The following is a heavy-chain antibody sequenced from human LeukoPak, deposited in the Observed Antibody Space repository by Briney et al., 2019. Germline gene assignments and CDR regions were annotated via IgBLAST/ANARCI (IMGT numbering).Heavy chain of an antibody. V-gene: IGHV4-59*08. CDR1: GGSVSSYY. J-gene: IGHJ3*02. CDR3: ARGPAAAGTFAFDI. Sequence: SEPLSLTCTVSGGSVSSYYWRWIRQPPGKGLEWIGYIYYSGSTNYNPSLKSRVTISVDTSKNQFSLKLSSVTAADTAVYYCARGPAAAGTFAFDIWGQGTMVTVSS. CDR2: IYYSGST. D-gene: IGHD6-13*01.